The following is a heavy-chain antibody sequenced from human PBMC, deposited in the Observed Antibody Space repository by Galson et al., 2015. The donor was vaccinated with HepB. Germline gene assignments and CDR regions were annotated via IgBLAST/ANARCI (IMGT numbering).Heavy chain of an antibody. D-gene: IGHD3-22*01. CDR1: GGSINRYY. CDR2: IFSSGLT. CDR3: ARSKDDSNHLDY. Sequence: ETLTLTCSISGGSINRYYWNWVRQPAGKGLEWIGRIFSSGLTHYSPSLESRLTMSVDTSRNQFSLDLTSLTAADTAVYYCARSKDDSNHLDYWGLGTLVVVSP. V-gene: IGHV4-4*07. J-gene: IGHJ4*03.